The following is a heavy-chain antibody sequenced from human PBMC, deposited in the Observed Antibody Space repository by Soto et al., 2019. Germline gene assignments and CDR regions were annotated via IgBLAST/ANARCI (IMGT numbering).Heavy chain of an antibody. CDR1: GGSISSGDYY. V-gene: IGHV4-30-4*01. J-gene: IGHJ4*02. CDR2: IYYSGST. Sequence: SETLSLTCTVSGGSISSGDYYWSWIRQPPGKGLEWIGYIYYSGSTYYNPSLKSRVTISVDTSKNQFSLKLSSVTAADTAVYYCDRGTTVTTVDYCGQGTMVTVYS. D-gene: IGHD4-17*01. CDR3: DRGTTVTTVDY.